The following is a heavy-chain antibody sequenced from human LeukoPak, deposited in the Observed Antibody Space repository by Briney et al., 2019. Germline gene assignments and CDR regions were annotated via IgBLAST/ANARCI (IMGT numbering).Heavy chain of an antibody. CDR3: AREGGGSYLIPAFDI. D-gene: IGHD1-26*01. J-gene: IGHJ3*02. V-gene: IGHV1-46*01. Sequence: ASVKVSCKASGYTFTGYYMHWVRQALGQGLEWMGIINPSGGSTSYAQKFQGRVTMTRDMSTSTVYMELSSLRSEDTAVYYCAREGGGSYLIPAFDIWGQGTMVTVSS. CDR1: GYTFTGYY. CDR2: INPSGGST.